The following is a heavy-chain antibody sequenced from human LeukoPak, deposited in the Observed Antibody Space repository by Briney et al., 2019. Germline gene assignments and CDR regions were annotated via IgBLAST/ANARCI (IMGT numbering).Heavy chain of an antibody. V-gene: IGHV4-59*01. CDR2: IYYSGST. CDR1: GGSISSYY. J-gene: IGHJ4*02. D-gene: IGHD3-3*01. CDR3: ARGLNDSWTGENY. Sequence: SETLSLTCTVSGGSISSYYWSWIRQPPGKGLEWIGYIYYSGSTNYNPSLKSRVTISVDTSKNQFSLKLSSVTAADTAVYYCARGLNDSWTGENYWGQGTLVTVSS.